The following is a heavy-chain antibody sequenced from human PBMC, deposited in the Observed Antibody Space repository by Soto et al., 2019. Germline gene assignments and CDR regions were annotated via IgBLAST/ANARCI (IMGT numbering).Heavy chain of an antibody. CDR2: ISGSGGTT. J-gene: IGHJ4*02. Sequence: GGSLRLSCAASGFTFSSYAMSWVRQAPGKGLEWVSGISGSGGTTYYADSVKGRFTISRDNSKNTLYLQMNSLRAEDTAVYYCAKVNSSGWPYYFHYWGQGTLVTVSS. D-gene: IGHD6-19*01. V-gene: IGHV3-23*01. CDR1: GFTFSSYA. CDR3: AKVNSSGWPYYFHY.